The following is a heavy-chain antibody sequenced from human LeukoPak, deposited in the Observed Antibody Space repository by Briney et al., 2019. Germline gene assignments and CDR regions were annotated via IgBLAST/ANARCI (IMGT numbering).Heavy chain of an antibody. CDR1: GFTFSNYN. CDR2: ITRDSIYT. CDR3: ARDPYNGYYGDDYYYYMDV. Sequence: PGGSLRLSCAASGFTFSNYNTNSVRQTPGEGLEWVSSITRDSIYTFYADSVKGRFTISRDNAKNSLSLQMNSLRAEDTAVYYCARDPYNGYYGDDYYYYMDVWGKGTTVTISS. V-gene: IGHV3-21*01. J-gene: IGHJ6*03. D-gene: IGHD4-17*01.